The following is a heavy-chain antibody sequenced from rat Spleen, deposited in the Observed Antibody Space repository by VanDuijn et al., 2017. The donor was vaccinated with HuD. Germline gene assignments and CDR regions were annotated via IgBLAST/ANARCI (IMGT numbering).Heavy chain of an antibody. D-gene: IGHD1-11*01. Sequence: EVQLVESGGGLVQPGRSLKLSCVASGFTFSIYWMTWIRQAPTKGLEWVASISYDGGSTYYRDSVKGRFTISRDNAKSSLYLQMDSLRSEDTATYYCTTDRVGYGGYSEPFDYWGQGVMVTVSS. J-gene: IGHJ2*01. CDR1: GFTFSIYW. V-gene: IGHV5-20*01. CDR3: TTDRVGYGGYSEPFDY. CDR2: ISYDGGST.